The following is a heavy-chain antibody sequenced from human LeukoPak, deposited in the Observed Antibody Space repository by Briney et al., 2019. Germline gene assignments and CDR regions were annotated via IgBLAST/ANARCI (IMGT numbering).Heavy chain of an antibody. D-gene: IGHD3-10*01. CDR3: ARDILWFGESSPDY. J-gene: IGHJ4*02. CDR1: GFTFSSYG. CDR2: IWYDGSNK. Sequence: PGGSLRLSCVASGFTFSSYGMHWVRQAPGKGLEWVAVIWYDGSNKYYADSVKGRFTISRDNSRNTLYLQMNSLRAEDTAVYYCARDILWFGESSPDYWGQGTLVTVSS. V-gene: IGHV3-33*01.